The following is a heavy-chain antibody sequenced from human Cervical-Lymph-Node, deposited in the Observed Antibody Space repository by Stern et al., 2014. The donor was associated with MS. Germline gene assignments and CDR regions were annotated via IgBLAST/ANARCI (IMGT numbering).Heavy chain of an antibody. CDR1: GYTFTSYA. CDR3: GRGQQSFDP. CDR2: INTANGDT. D-gene: IGHD6-13*01. V-gene: IGHV1-3*04. Sequence: VQLVESGAEVKKPGASVKVSCKASGYTFTSYAIHWVRQAPGQRLEWMGRINTANGDTYYSEKFQGRVTVTRDTSANTAYMELFSLTSEDTTVYYCGRGQQSFDPWGQGTLVTVSA. J-gene: IGHJ5*02.